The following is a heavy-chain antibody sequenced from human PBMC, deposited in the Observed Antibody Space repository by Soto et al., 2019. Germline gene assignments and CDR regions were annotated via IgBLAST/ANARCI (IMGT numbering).Heavy chain of an antibody. D-gene: IGHD2-2*01. CDR2: ISLYSYGT. CDR1: GYTFSNYG. Sequence: GSVKGSCKTSGYTFSNYGITWVRQAPGQPLEWLGWISLYSYGTNYEQKFQGRVSMTTDPSTTTAYMELRSLRSDDTAVYYCARVVPGAEAWFGPWGQGTLVTVSS. J-gene: IGHJ5*02. CDR3: ARVVPGAEAWFGP. V-gene: IGHV1-18*01.